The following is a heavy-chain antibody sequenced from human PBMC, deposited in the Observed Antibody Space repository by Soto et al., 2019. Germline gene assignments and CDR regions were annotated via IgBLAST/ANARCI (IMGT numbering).Heavy chain of an antibody. CDR1: GGSISSGGYS. D-gene: IGHD3-10*01. CDR3: ASGTMVRGGGDAFDI. J-gene: IGHJ3*02. CDR2: IYHSGST. V-gene: IGHV4-30-2*01. Sequence: QLQLQESGSGLVKPSQTLSLTCAVSGGSISSGGYSWSWSRQPPGKGLEWIGYIYHSGSTYYNPSLKSRVTIPVDRSKNQFSLKLSSVTAAVTAVYYWASGTMVRGGGDAFDIWGQGTMVTVSS.